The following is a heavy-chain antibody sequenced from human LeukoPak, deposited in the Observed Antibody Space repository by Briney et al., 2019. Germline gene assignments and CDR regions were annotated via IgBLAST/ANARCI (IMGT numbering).Heavy chain of an antibody. Sequence: GGSLRLSCAASGFNFSNYAMSWVRQAPGKGLEWVSAISGSGGRTYYADSVKGRFTISRDNSKGTLYLQMNSLRADDTAIYYCAKDHYDNWFDPWGQGTLVTVSS. CDR2: ISGSGGRT. CDR3: AKDHYDNWFDP. D-gene: IGHD3-16*01. J-gene: IGHJ5*02. V-gene: IGHV3-23*01. CDR1: GFNFSNYA.